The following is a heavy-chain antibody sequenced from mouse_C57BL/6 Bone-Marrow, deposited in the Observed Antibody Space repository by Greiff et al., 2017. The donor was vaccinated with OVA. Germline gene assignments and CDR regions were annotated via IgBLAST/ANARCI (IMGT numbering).Heavy chain of an antibody. D-gene: IGHD2-4*01. CDR3: ASGVYYDYDAWFAY. CDR2: ISYSGST. Sequence: EVQVVESGPGMVKPSQSLSLTCTVTGYSITSGYDWHWIRHFPGNKLEWMGYISYSGSTNYNPSLKSRISITHDTSKNHFFLKLTSVTTEDTATYYCASGVYYDYDAWFAYWGQGTLVTVSA. CDR1: GYSITSGYD. V-gene: IGHV3-1*01. J-gene: IGHJ3*01.